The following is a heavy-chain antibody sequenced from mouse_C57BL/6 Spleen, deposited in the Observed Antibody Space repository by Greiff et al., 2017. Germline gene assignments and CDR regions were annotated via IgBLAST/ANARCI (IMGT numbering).Heavy chain of an antibody. CDR2: INPNNGGT. J-gene: IGHJ1*03. CDR1: GYTFTDYN. CDR3: ASNSYRYFDV. V-gene: IGHV1-22*01. Sequence: EVQLQESGPELVKPGASVKMSCKASGYTFTDYNMHWVKQSHGKSLEWIGYINPNNGGTSYNQKFKGKATLTVNKSSSTAYMELRSLTSEDSAVYYCASNSYRYFDVWGTGTTVTVSS.